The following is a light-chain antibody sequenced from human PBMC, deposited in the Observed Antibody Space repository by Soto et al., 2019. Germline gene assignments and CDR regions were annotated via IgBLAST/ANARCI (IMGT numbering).Light chain of an antibody. CDR3: QKYNSAPWT. CDR2: AAS. Sequence: DIPMTQSPSSLSASVGDRVTITCRASQGISNHLAWYQQKPGKVPKLLIYAASTLQVGVPSRFSGSGSGTDYTLTISSLQPEDVATYYCQKYNSAPWTFGQGTKVEIK. J-gene: IGKJ1*01. CDR1: QGISNH. V-gene: IGKV1-27*01.